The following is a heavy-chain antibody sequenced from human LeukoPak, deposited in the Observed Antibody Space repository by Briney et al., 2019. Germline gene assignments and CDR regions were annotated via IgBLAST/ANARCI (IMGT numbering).Heavy chain of an antibody. CDR2: VLPIFRIT. CDR3: ARDLLPMTKAGVVND. D-gene: IGHD3-3*01. J-gene: IGHJ4*02. Sequence: GASVKVSCKASGGTFSSYAISWVRQAPGQGLEWMGGVLPIFRITNYAQKFQGRVTITADESRGTAYMELTSLTSDDTAVYYCARDLLPMTKAGVVNDWGQGSLVIVSA. V-gene: IGHV1-69*01. CDR1: GGTFSSYA.